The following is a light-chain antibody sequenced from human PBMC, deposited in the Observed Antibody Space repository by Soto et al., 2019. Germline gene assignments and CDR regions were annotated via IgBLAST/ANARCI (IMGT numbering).Light chain of an antibody. CDR3: QQYNSYSYT. Sequence: DIQMTQSPSTLSESVGDRVTITCRASQSISSWLAWYQQKPGKAPKLLIYKASSLRSGVPSRFSGSGSGTEFTLTISSLQPDDFATYCCQQYNSYSYTFGQGTKLEIK. J-gene: IGKJ2*01. CDR2: KAS. CDR1: QSISSW. V-gene: IGKV1-5*03.